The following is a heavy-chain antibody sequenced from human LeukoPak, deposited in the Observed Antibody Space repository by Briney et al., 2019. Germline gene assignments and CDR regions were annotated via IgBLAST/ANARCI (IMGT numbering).Heavy chain of an antibody. CDR3: ARDPSLIYYGSGSYDY. J-gene: IGHJ4*02. Sequence: AGGSLRLSCAASGFTFSNYAMSWVRQAPGKGLEWIGSIYYSGSTYYNPSLKSRVTISVDTSKNQFSLKLSSVTAADTAVYYCARDPSLIYYGSGSYDYWGQGTLVTVSS. CDR2: IYYSGST. D-gene: IGHD3-10*01. V-gene: IGHV4-39*07. CDR1: GFTFSNYA.